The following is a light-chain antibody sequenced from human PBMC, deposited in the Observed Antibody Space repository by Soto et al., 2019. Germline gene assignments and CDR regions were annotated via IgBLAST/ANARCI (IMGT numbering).Light chain of an antibody. CDR3: QQSFRSPIT. CDR1: QSIALS. Sequence: IRMTQSPSSFSASTGDRVTITCRASQSIALSVNWYQHKPGKAPKLLIYVAFTLESGVPSRFSGSGSGTEFTLTIRSLQPEDFATYYCQQSFRSPITFGQGTRLEIK. V-gene: IGKV1-39*01. CDR2: VAF. J-gene: IGKJ5*01.